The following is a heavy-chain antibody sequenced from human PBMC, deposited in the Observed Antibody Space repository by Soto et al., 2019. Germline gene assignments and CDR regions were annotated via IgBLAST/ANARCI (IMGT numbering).Heavy chain of an antibody. V-gene: IGHV1-69*12. CDR1: GGSFRKTG. CDR3: ARTSVTDYGDYEYFDP. D-gene: IGHD4-17*01. J-gene: IGHJ5*02. CDR2: IIPIFGTS. Sequence: QVQLVQSGAEVKKPGSSVKVSCRTSGGSFRKTGITWVRQAPGQGLEWMGGIIPIFGTSNYAQDFLGRLTITADESTTTAYMELSSLRSDDTAVYYCARTSVTDYGDYEYFDPWGQGTLVTVSS.